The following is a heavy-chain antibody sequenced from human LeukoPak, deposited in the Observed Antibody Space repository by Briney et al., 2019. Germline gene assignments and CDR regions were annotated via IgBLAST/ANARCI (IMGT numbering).Heavy chain of an antibody. J-gene: IGHJ4*02. CDR3: ARDVNSRGPFDY. Sequence: ASVKVSCKASGGTFSSYAISWVRQAPGQGLEWMGGIIPIFGTANYAQKFQGRVTITTDESTSTAYMELSSLRSEDTAVCYCARDVNSRGPFDYWGQGTLVTVSS. CDR2: IIPIFGTA. D-gene: IGHD2/OR15-2a*01. V-gene: IGHV1-69*05. CDR1: GGTFSSYA.